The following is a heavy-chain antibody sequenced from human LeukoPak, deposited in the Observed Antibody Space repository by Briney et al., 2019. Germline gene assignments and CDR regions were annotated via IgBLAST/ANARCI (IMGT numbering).Heavy chain of an antibody. D-gene: IGHD3-10*01. CDR3: ARRITMVRGVNFDY. Sequence: SETLSLTCTVSGGSISSYYWSWIRQPPGKGLEWIGYIYYSGSTNYNPSLKSRVTISVDTSKNQFSLKLSSVTAADTAVYYCARRITMVRGVNFDYWGQGTLVTVSS. CDR1: GGSISSYY. J-gene: IGHJ4*02. V-gene: IGHV4-59*12. CDR2: IYYSGST.